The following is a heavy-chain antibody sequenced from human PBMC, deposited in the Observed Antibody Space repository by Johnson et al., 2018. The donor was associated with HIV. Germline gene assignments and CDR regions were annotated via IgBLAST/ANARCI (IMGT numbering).Heavy chain of an antibody. CDR1: GFTFSSYG. CDR2: IRYDGSNK. V-gene: IGHV3-30*02. Sequence: QVLLVESGGGVVQPGGSLRLSCAASGFTFSSYGMHWVRQAPGKGLEWVAFIRYDGSNKYYADSVKGRFTISRDNSKNTLFLQMNSLRPEDTAVYYCAKVGGRHDYGDYLGAFDIWGQGTMVTVSS. J-gene: IGHJ3*02. CDR3: AKVGGRHDYGDYLGAFDI. D-gene: IGHD4-17*01.